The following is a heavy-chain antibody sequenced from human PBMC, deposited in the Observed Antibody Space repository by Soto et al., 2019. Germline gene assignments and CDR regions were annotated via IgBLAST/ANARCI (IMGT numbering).Heavy chain of an antibody. J-gene: IGHJ4*02. CDR1: GGSISSYY. CDR2: IYYSGST. D-gene: IGHD3-3*01. Sequence: SETLSLTCTVSGGSISSYYWSWIRQPPGKGLEWIGYIYYSGSTNYNPSLKSRVTISVDTSKNQFSLKLSSVTAADTAVYYCARGRRFWSGSHPDLSHFDYWGQGTLVTVSS. V-gene: IGHV4-59*01. CDR3: ARGRRFWSGSHPDLSHFDY.